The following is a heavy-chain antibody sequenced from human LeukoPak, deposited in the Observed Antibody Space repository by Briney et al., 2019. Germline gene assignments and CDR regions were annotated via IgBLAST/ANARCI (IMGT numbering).Heavy chain of an antibody. V-gene: IGHV1-8*01. D-gene: IGHD6-6*01. CDR1: GYTFTSFD. Sequence: ASVKVSCTPSGYTFTSFDINWVRQAPGQGLERMGYLNPNNGTTGYAQKFQGRVTLTRDTSRGTAYMEVNSLKSDDTAIYFCARAFYSSSSGGGNYFDYWGLGTMVTVSS. CDR2: LNPNNGTT. CDR3: ARAFYSSSSGGGNYFDY. J-gene: IGHJ4*01.